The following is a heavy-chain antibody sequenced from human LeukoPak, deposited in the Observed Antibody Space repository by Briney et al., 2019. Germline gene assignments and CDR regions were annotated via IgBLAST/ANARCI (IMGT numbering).Heavy chain of an antibody. CDR2: IYTSGST. J-gene: IGHJ4*02. CDR1: GGSISNYH. Sequence: PPETLSLTCTVSGGSISNYHWSWIRQPAGKGLEWIGQIYTSGSTNYNPPLKSRVTMSIDTPENQLSLTIRSVTAADTAVYYCARRDISSGWSFDYWGQGTLFTVSS. V-gene: IGHV4-4*07. D-gene: IGHD6-19*01. CDR3: ARRDISSGWSFDY.